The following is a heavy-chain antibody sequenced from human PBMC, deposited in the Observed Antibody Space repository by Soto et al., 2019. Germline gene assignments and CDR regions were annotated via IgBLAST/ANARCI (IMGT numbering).Heavy chain of an antibody. CDR2: TYYRSKWYY. D-gene: IGHD1-26*01. CDR1: GDSVSSNSAG. J-gene: IGHJ4*01. V-gene: IGHV6-1*01. CDR3: ARGEQYSGRIFDY. Sequence: QVQLQQSGPGLVKPSQTLSLTCAITGDSVSSNSAGWSWVRQSASRGLEWLGRTYYRSKWYYEYAVSVRGRITINPDTSKNQYSLQLNSVTPEDTAVYFCARGEQYSGRIFDYWGQGPLVTVSS.